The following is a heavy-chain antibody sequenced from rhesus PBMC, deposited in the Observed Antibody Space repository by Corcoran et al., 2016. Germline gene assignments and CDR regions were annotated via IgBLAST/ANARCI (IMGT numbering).Heavy chain of an antibody. CDR2: IPYSGGT. Sequence: QVQLQESGPGLVKPSETLSLTCAVSGGSIRSGYYYWSWIRQPPGKGLEWIGYIPYSGGTSYHTDLKSRVTISRDTSKNQCSLKLSSVTAADTAVYYCARPSAAATSYGLDSWGQVVVVTVSS. D-gene: IGHD6-31*01. J-gene: IGHJ6*01. CDR1: GGSIRSGYYY. V-gene: IGHV4-122*02. CDR3: ARPSAAATSYGLDS.